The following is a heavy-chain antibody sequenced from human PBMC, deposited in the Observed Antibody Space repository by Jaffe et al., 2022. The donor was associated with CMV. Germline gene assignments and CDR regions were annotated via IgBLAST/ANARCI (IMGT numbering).Heavy chain of an antibody. CDR1: GYTFTSYG. V-gene: IGHV1-18*04. D-gene: IGHD3-22*01. CDR2: ISAYNGNT. CDR3: ARVSYYDSSGYYYSDAFDI. Sequence: QVQLVQSGAEVKKPGASVKVSCKASGYTFTSYGISWVRQAPGQGLEWMGWISAYNGNTNYAQKLQGRVTMTTDTSTSTAYMELRSLRSDDTAVYYCARVSYYDSSGYYYSDAFDIWGQGTMVTVSS. J-gene: IGHJ3*02.